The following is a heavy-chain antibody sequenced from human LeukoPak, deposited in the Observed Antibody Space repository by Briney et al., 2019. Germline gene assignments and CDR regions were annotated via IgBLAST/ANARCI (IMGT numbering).Heavy chain of an antibody. Sequence: GGSLRLSCAASGFTFNSYAMHWVRQAPGKGLEWVAFIWYDGSNKYYADSVKGRFTVSRDNSKNTVYLQMNSLRAEDTAVYFCARDERGYYYSGAFFGAIDFWGQGTLVTVSS. D-gene: IGHD3-22*01. CDR3: ARDERGYYYSGAFFGAIDF. CDR2: IWYDGSNK. J-gene: IGHJ4*02. V-gene: IGHV3-33*01. CDR1: GFTFNSYA.